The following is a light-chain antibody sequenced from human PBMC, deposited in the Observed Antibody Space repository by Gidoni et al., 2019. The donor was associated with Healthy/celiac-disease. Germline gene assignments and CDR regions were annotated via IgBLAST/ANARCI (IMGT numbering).Light chain of an antibody. CDR3: QQSYSTPTWT. V-gene: IGKV1-39*01. Sequence: DIQMTQSTSSLSASVGDRVTSTCRSIQIISSYLNWYQQKPGKSPKLLIYAVSSLQSGVPSRFSGSVSGTDFTLTISSLQPEDFATYYCQQSYSTPTWTFXQXTKVEIK. J-gene: IGKJ1*01. CDR1: QIISSY. CDR2: AVS.